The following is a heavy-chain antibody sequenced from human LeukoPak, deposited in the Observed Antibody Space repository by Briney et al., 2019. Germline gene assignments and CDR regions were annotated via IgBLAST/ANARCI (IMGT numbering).Heavy chain of an antibody. CDR2: IYYSGST. D-gene: IGHD4-11*01. V-gene: IGHV4-39*01. CDR1: GGSISSSSYY. Sequence: PSETLSLTCTVSGGSISSSSYYWGWIRQPPGKGLEWIGSIYYSGSTYYNPSLKSRVTISADTSKNQFSLKLSSVTAADTAVYYCARSREGFDYTKGGFDYWGQGTLVTVSS. J-gene: IGHJ4*02. CDR3: ARSREGFDYTKGGFDY.